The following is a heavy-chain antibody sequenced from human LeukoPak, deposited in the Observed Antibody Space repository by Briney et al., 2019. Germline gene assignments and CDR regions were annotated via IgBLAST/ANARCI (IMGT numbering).Heavy chain of an antibody. J-gene: IGHJ4*02. V-gene: IGHV3-23*01. CDR2: IGDSGGRT. Sequence: GGSLRLSCAASGFIFSAFAGGWVRQAPGKGLEWVSVIGDSGGRTHYADSVKGRFTISRDNSKNTLYLQMNSLRGEDTAVYYCARVRGAITYYFDYCGQGTLVTVSS. D-gene: IGHD1-26*01. CDR3: ARVRGAITYYFDY. CDR1: GFIFSAFA.